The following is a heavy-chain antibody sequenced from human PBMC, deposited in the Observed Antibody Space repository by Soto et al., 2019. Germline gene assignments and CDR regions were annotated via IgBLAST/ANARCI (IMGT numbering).Heavy chain of an antibody. D-gene: IGHD2-2*01. CDR1: GGTFSSYA. CDR3: ARWTDIVVVPAATYAFDI. CDR2: IIPIFGTA. Sequence: QVQLVQSGAEVKKPGSSVKVSFKASGGTFSSYAISWVRQAPGQWLEWMGGIIPIFGTANYAQKFQGRFTITADESTSTADMELSSLRAEDTAVYYCARWTDIVVVPAATYAFDIWGQGTMVTGSS. J-gene: IGHJ3*02. V-gene: IGHV1-69*01.